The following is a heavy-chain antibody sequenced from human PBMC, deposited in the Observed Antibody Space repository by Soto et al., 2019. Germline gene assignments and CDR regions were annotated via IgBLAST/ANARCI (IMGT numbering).Heavy chain of an antibody. CDR1: GFTFSSYA. D-gene: IGHD3-22*01. J-gene: IGHJ4*02. CDR2: ISGSGGST. V-gene: IGHV3-23*01. Sequence: GGSLRLSCAASGFTFSSYAMSWVRQAPGKGLEWVSAISGSGGSTYYADSVKGRFTISRDNSKNTLYLQMNSLRAEDTAVYYCAKDLYYYDSSGYYYPYYFDYWGQGTLVTVSS. CDR3: AKDLYYYDSSGYYYPYYFDY.